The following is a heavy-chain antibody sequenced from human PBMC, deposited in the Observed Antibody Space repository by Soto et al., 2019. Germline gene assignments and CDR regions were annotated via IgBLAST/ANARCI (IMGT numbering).Heavy chain of an antibody. V-gene: IGHV1-18*01. J-gene: IGHJ6*02. Sequence: GASVKVSCKASGYTFNSYGISWVRHAPGQGLEWLGWISAYNGNTNYAQKLQGRVTMTTDTSTSTAYMELRSLRSDETAVYYCARDRYSSGWYPSDYYYDGMDVWGQGTTVTVSS. CDR3: ARDRYSSGWYPSDYYYDGMDV. CDR2: ISAYNGNT. D-gene: IGHD6-19*01. CDR1: GYTFNSYG.